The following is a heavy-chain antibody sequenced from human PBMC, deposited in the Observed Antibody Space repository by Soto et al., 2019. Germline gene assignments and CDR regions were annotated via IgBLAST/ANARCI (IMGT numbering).Heavy chain of an antibody. CDR3: AREISGGYRFDY. D-gene: IGHD1-26*01. J-gene: IGHJ4*02. V-gene: IGHV1-8*01. CDR2: MNPNSGTT. Sequence: QVQLVQSGAEVKKPGASVKVSGKASGYTFTSYDINWVRQATGQGLEWMGWMNPNSGTTGYAQKFQGRVTMTRTTSITTAYMELSSLRSEDTAVYYCAREISGGYRFDYWGQGTLVTVSS. CDR1: GYTFTSYD.